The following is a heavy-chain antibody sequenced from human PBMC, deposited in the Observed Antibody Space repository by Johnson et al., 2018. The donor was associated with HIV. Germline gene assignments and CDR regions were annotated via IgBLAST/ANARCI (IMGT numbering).Heavy chain of an antibody. V-gene: IGHV3-30*14. CDR2: IYSGGST. Sequence: VQLVESGGGVVQPGRSLRLSCAASGFTFSSYAMHWVRQAPGKGLEWVAVIYSGGSTYYADSVKGRFTISRDNSKNTLYLQMNSLRAGDTAVYYCARGAMGNAFDIWGQGTMVTVSS. CDR1: GFTFSSYA. J-gene: IGHJ3*02. D-gene: IGHD5-18*01. CDR3: ARGAMGNAFDI.